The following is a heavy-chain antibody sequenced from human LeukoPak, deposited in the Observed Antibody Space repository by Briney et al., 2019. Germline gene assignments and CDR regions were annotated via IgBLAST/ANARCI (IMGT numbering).Heavy chain of an antibody. V-gene: IGHV1-2*02. Sequence: ASVKVSCKASGYTFTGYYMHWVRQASGQGLEWMGWINPNSGGTNYAQKFQGRVTMTRDTSISTAYMELSRLRSDDTAVYYCARDQEYSSGWAYYYYMDVWGKGTTVTVSS. J-gene: IGHJ6*03. D-gene: IGHD6-19*01. CDR3: ARDQEYSSGWAYYYYMDV. CDR1: GYTFTGYY. CDR2: INPNSGGT.